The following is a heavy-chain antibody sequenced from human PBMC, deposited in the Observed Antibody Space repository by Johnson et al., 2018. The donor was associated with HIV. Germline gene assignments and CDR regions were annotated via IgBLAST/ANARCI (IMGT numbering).Heavy chain of an antibody. CDR2: ISSSGGTI. CDR3: ATVWSDERRHAFDV. CDR1: GFTFNDHY. D-gene: IGHD3-3*01. V-gene: IGHV3-11*04. Sequence: QVQLVESGGGLVQPGGSLRLSCAASGFTFNDHYMSWIRQAPGKGLEWVSYISSSGGTISNADSVKGRFTISRNNAKNSLYLQMNSLRAEDTAVYFCATVWSDERRHAFDVWGQGTMVTVSS. J-gene: IGHJ3*01.